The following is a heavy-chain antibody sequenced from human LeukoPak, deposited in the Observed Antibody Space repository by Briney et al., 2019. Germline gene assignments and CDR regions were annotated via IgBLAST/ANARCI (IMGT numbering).Heavy chain of an antibody. D-gene: IGHD6-19*01. CDR1: GYTFTSYG. CDR3: ARDQGRSGWRGFGYYYYYMDV. CDR2: ISAYNGNT. V-gene: IGHV1-18*01. Sequence: ASVKVSCKASGYTFTSYGISWVRQAPGQGLEWMGWISAYNGNTNYAQKLQGRVTMTTDTSTSTAYMELRSLRSDDTAVYYCARDQGRSGWRGFGYYYYYMDVWGKGTTVTVSS. J-gene: IGHJ6*03.